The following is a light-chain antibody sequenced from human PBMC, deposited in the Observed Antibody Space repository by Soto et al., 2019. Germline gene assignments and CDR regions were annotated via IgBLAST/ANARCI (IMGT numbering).Light chain of an antibody. V-gene: IGKV1-5*03. CDR3: QQYNSQAT. J-gene: IGKJ1*01. Sequence: DIQMTQSPSTLSASVGDRVTITCRASQSISYWLAWYQQKPGKAPKPLIYMAPSLESGVPLRFSGSGAGTEFTLTISSLQPDDFATYYCQQYNSQATFGQGTKVEIK. CDR1: QSISYW. CDR2: MAP.